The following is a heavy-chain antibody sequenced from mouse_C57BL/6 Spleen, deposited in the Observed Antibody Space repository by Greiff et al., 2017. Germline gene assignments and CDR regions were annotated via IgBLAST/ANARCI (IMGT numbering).Heavy chain of an antibody. CDR2: INPGSGGT. CDR1: GYAFTNYL. CDR3: ARDYYYGSSDYAMDY. J-gene: IGHJ4*01. D-gene: IGHD1-1*01. Sequence: QVHVKQSGAELVRPGTSVKVSCKASGYAFTNYLIEWVKQRPGQGLEWIGVINPGSGGTNYNEKFKGKATLTADKSSSTDYMQLSSLTSEDSAVCFCARDYYYGSSDYAMDYWGQGTSVTVSS. V-gene: IGHV1-54*01.